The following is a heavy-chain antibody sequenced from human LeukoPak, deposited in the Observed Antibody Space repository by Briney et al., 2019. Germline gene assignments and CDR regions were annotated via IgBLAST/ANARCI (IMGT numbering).Heavy chain of an antibody. D-gene: IGHD3-3*02. J-gene: IGHJ6*02. V-gene: IGHV3-11*01. CDR1: GFTFSDYY. CDR2: ISSSGSTI. CDR3: ARDSNHYYGMDV. Sequence: GGSLRLSCAASGFTFSDYYMSWIRQAPGKGLEWVSYISSSGSTIYYADSVKGRFTISRGNAKNSLYLQMNSLRAEDTAEYYCARDSNHYYGMDVWGQGTTVTVSS.